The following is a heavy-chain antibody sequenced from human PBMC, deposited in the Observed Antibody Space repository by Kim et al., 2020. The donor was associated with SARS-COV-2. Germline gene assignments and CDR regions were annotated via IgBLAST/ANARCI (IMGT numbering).Heavy chain of an antibody. CDR2: IYYSGST. D-gene: IGHD3-10*01. J-gene: IGHJ4*02. V-gene: IGHV4-31*03. Sequence: SETLSLTCTVSGGSISSGGYYWSWIRQHPGKGLEWIGYIYYSGSTYYNPSLKSRVTISVDTSKNQFSLKLSSVTAADTAVYYCARVRPRLYYYGSGASYFDYWGQGTLVTVSS. CDR3: ARVRPRLYYYGSGASYFDY. CDR1: GGSISSGGYY.